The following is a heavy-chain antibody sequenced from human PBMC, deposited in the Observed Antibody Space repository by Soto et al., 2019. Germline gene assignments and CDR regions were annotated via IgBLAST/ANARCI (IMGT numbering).Heavy chain of an antibody. CDR3: ARVQTSYGYWLDP. D-gene: IGHD5-18*01. CDR2: IYYRGST. Sequence: QVQLQESGPGLVKPSQTLSLTCTVSGGSISSGDYYWSWIRQPPGKGLEWIGYIYYRGSTYYNPSLKSRVTMSVDTSKNQFSLKLSSVTAADTAVYFCARVQTSYGYWLDPWGQGILVTVSS. V-gene: IGHV4-30-4*01. CDR1: GGSISSGDYY. J-gene: IGHJ5*02.